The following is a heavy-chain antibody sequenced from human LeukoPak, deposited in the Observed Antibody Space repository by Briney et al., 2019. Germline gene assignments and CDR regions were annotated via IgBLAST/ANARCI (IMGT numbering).Heavy chain of an antibody. V-gene: IGHV4-59*01. CDR2: IYYSGTT. CDR3: ARSPGGGFDI. Sequence: PSETLSLTCTVSGGSITNFYGGWIRQSPGKGLEVIGYIYYSGTTNYSPSLKSRVSISVDTSKKQFSLKLSSVTAADTAVYYCARSPGGGFDIWGQGTMVTVSS. CDR1: GGSITNFY. J-gene: IGHJ3*02. D-gene: IGHD2-15*01.